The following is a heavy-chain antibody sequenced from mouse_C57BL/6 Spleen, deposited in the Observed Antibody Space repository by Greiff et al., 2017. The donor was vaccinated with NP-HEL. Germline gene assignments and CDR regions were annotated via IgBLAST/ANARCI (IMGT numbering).Heavy chain of an antibody. CDR3: ARDNYSNYDWFAY. Sequence: EVKLMESGGDLVKPGGSLKLSCAASGFTFSSYGMSWVRQTPDKRLEWVATISSGGSYTYYPDSVKGRFTISRDIAKNTLYLQMSSLKSEDTAMYYCARDNYSNYDWFAYWGQGTLVTVSA. CDR2: ISSGGSYT. J-gene: IGHJ3*01. V-gene: IGHV5-6*01. D-gene: IGHD2-5*01. CDR1: GFTFSSYG.